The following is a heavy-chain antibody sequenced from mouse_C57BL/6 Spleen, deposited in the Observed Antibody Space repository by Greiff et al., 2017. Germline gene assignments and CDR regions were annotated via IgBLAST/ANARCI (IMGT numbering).Heavy chain of an antibody. V-gene: IGHV3-1*01. CDR1: GYSITSGYD. J-gene: IGHJ1*03. Sequence: EVKLMESGPGMVKPSQSLSLTCTVTGYSITSGYDWHWIRHFPGNKLEWMGYIRYSGSTNYNQSLKSRISITHDTSKNHFFLKLNSVTTEDTATECCARDTPREYFEVWGTGTTVTVSS. CDR3: ARDTPREYFEV. CDR2: IRYSGST.